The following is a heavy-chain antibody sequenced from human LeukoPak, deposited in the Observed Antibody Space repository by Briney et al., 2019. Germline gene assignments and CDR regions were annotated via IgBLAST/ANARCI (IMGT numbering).Heavy chain of an antibody. V-gene: IGHV4-30-2*01. CDR1: GGSISSGGYS. CDR2: IYHSGST. D-gene: IGHD3-22*01. Sequence: KASQTLSLTCAVSGGSISSGGYSWSWIRQPPGKGLEWIGYIYHSGSTYYNPSLKSRVTISVDRSKNQFSLKLSSVTAADTAVYYCARDPTRNYYDSSGYPFDYWGQGTLVTVSS. J-gene: IGHJ4*02. CDR3: ARDPTRNYYDSSGYPFDY.